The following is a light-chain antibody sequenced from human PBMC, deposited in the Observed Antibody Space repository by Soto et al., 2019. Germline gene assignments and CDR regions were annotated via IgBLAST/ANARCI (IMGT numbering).Light chain of an antibody. Sequence: VLTQSPGTLSLSPGETASLSCRASQSIGGNYLAWYQQKPGQSPRRLIYRVSHRDSGVPDRFSGSGSGTDFTLKISRVEAEDVGVHHCMQGTHWPGTFGQGTKVDIK. J-gene: IGKJ1*01. CDR1: QSIGGNY. CDR2: RVS. V-gene: IGKV2-30*01. CDR3: MQGTHWPGT.